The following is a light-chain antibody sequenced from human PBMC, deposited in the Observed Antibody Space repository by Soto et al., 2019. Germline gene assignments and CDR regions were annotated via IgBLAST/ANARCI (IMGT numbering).Light chain of an antibody. J-gene: IGLJ2*01. V-gene: IGLV2-14*03. Sequence: QSVLTQPASVSGSPGQSITISCTGTSREIGAYNFVSWYQQHPGKAPKLMLYDVNIRPSGVSNRFSGSKSGNTASLTISGLESEDEDDYYCTSWTTSTTMIFGGGTKRAVL. CDR1: SREIGAYNF. CDR2: DVN. CDR3: TSWTTSTTMI.